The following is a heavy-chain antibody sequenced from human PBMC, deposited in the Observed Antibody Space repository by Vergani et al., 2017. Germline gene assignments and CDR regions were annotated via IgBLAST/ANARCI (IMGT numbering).Heavy chain of an antibody. CDR1: GFTFSSYA. D-gene: IGHD3-3*01. V-gene: IGHV3-30-3*01. CDR2: ISYDGSNK. Sequence: QVQLVESGGGVVQPGRSLRLSCAASGFTFSSYAMHWVRQAPVKGLEWVAVISYDGSNKYYADSVKGRFTISRDNSKNTLYLQMNSLRAEDTAVYYCARGGEYYDFWSGYYWGQGTLVTVSS. J-gene: IGHJ4*02. CDR3: ARGGEYYDFWSGYY.